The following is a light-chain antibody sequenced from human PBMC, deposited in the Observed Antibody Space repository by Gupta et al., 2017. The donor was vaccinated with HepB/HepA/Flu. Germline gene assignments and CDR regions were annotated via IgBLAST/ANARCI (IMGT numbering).Light chain of an antibody. J-gene: IGLJ3*02. CDR3: TSDAGNHTWV. V-gene: IGLV2-8*01. CDR2: EVN. CDR1: SSDVGGYDH. Sequence: SSLPQPPSSSWSPGRGVAISCTGASSDVGGYDHVCWYRQHPGKALKLFIYEVNKRPAGVPGRFSGSKSGNTASLTVSGHQGEDEDDYYCTSDAGNHTWVFGGGTKLTVL.